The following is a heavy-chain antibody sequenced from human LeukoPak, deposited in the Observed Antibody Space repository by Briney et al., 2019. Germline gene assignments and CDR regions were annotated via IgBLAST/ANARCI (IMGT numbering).Heavy chain of an antibody. CDR2: IWYDGSNK. J-gene: IGHJ3*02. D-gene: IGHD2-15*01. CDR1: GFTFSSYA. V-gene: IGHV3-33*08. CDR3: ARGAQVVATDAFDI. Sequence: PGGSLRLSCAASGFTFSSYAMSWVRQAPGKGLEWVAAIWYDGSNKYYADSVRGRFTISRDNSKNTLYLQMNSLRVEDTAVYYCARGAQVVATDAFDIWGQGTLVTVSS.